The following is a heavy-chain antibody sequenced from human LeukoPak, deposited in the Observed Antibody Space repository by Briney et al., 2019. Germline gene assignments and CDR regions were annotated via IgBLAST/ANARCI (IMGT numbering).Heavy chain of an antibody. D-gene: IGHD2-2*01. Sequence: GGSLRLSCAASGFTFSSYGMHWVRQAPGKGLEWVAVISYDGSNKYYADSVKGRFTISRDNSKNTLYLQMNSLRAEDTAVYYCAKDHAPVVPGAIVYWGQGTLVTVSS. CDR2: ISYDGSNK. J-gene: IGHJ4*02. V-gene: IGHV3-30*18. CDR1: GFTFSSYG. CDR3: AKDHAPVVPGAIVY.